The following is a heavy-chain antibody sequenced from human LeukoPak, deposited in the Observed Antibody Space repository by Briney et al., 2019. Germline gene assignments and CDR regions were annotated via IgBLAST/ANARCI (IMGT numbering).Heavy chain of an antibody. CDR2: ISDSGGST. CDR1: GFTFSSFE. Sequence: PGGSLRLSCAASGFTFSSFEMNWVRQAPGKGLEWVSLISDSGGSTFYADSVKGRFTTSRDNSKNTLYLQMNSLRAEDTAVYYCARIPEIDYYYMDVWGKGTTVTISS. V-gene: IGHV3-23*01. J-gene: IGHJ6*03. D-gene: IGHD1-14*01. CDR3: ARIPEIDYYYMDV.